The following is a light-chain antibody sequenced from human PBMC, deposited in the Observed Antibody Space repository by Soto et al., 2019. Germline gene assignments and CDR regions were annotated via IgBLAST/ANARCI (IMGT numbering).Light chain of an antibody. CDR2: AAS. J-gene: IGKJ1*01. V-gene: IGKV1-39*01. Sequence: DIQMTQSPSSLSASVGDRVTITCRASQSISSYLNWYQQKPGKAPKLLIYAASRLQSGVPSRFSGSGSGTDFTLTISRRQPEDFATYYCQQSYSSWTFGQGTKVEIK. CDR1: QSISSY. CDR3: QQSYSSWT.